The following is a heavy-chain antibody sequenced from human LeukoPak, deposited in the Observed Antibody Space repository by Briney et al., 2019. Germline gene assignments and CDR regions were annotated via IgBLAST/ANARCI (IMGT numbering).Heavy chain of an antibody. Sequence: GASVKVSCKASGYTFTSYYMHWVRQAPGQGLEWMGIINPSGGSTSYAQKFQGRVTISVDTSKNQFSLKLSSVTAADTAVYYCARAPYGGNTQSHYYYYYMDVWGKGTTVTVSS. J-gene: IGHJ6*03. CDR3: ARAPYGGNTQSHYYYYYMDV. CDR1: GYTFTSYY. D-gene: IGHD4-23*01. V-gene: IGHV1-46*01. CDR2: INPSGGST.